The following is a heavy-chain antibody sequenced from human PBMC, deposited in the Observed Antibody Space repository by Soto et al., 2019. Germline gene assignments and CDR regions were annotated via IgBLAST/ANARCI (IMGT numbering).Heavy chain of an antibody. CDR2: ISYDGSNN. V-gene: IGHV3-30*18. CDR1: GFTFSSYG. CDR3: AKAGEDYYYCMDV. Sequence: QVQLVESGGGVVEPGRSLRLSCAASGFTFSSYGLQWVRQAPGKGLEWVAVISYDGSNNYYADSVKVRFTISRNNSENPLYLQRNSLSAEATAVDFCAKAGEDYYYCMDVWGHGTTVPVFS. J-gene: IGHJ6*02. D-gene: IGHD3-10*01.